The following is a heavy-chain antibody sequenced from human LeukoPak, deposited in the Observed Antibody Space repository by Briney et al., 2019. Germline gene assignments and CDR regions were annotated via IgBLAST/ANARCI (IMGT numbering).Heavy chain of an antibody. J-gene: IGHJ4*02. CDR3: ARDQHDYSNPLTC. CDR2: ISYDGSDK. V-gene: IGHV3-30-3*01. Sequence: GGSLRLSCAASGFTFSSYAMHWVRQAPGKGLEWVAVISYDGSDKYYADSVKGRFTISRDNSKSTLYLQMNSLRAEDTAVYYCARDQHDYSNPLTCWGQGTLVTVSS. D-gene: IGHD4-11*01. CDR1: GFTFSSYA.